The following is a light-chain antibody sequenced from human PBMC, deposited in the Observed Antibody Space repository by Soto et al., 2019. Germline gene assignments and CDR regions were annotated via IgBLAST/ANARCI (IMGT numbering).Light chain of an antibody. CDR1: SSNIGSNY. V-gene: IGLV1-51*01. Sequence: QSVLTQPPSVSAAPGKKVIISGSGSSSNIGSNYVSWYQQLPGTAPKLLIYDKNERPSGIPDRLSASKSGTSATLGIAGLQPGDEADAYGGAWDHSLHVRVFGGGTKLTVL. CDR2: DKN. J-gene: IGLJ3*02. CDR3: GAWDHSLHVRV.